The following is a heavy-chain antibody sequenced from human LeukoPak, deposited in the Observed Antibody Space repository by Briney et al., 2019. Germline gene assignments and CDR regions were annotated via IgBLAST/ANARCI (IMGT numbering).Heavy chain of an antibody. CDR3: AKEGGGPGGSHLDY. Sequence: PGGSLRLSCAASGFTFSDYAVSWVRQAPGKGLEWVSIISGSGGSTHFADSVKGRFSISRDNSKNTLYLQMNSAGVEDRAVYYCAKEGGGPGGSHLDYWGQGTLVTVSS. J-gene: IGHJ4*02. D-gene: IGHD2-15*01. V-gene: IGHV3-23*01. CDR2: ISGSGGST. CDR1: GFTFSDYA.